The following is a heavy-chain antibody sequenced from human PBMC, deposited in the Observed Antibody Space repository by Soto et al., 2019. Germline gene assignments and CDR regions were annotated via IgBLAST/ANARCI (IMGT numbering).Heavy chain of an antibody. Sequence: QVQLVQSGAEVKKPGASVKVSCKASGYTFTSYGISWVRQAPGQGLEWMGWISAYNGNTNYAQKLQGRVTMTTDTSTSTAYMELRNLRSDDTRLSHIAGGPSGEFVYHFYYWGQGTLVTVSS. D-gene: IGHD3-10*01. CDR2: ISAYNGNT. CDR3: AGGPSGEFVYHFYY. J-gene: IGHJ4*02. CDR1: GYTFTSYG. V-gene: IGHV1-18*01.